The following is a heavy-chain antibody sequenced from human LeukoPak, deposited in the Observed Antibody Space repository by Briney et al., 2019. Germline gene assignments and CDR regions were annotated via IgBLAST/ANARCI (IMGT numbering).Heavy chain of an antibody. V-gene: IGHV4-4*09. CDR2: IYTSGST. J-gene: IGHJ5*02. CDR1: GGSISSYY. D-gene: IGHD5-18*01. Sequence: SETLSLTCPVSGGSISSYYCSSIRQPPGKGLEWIGYIYTSGSTNYNPSRKSRVTISVDTSKNQFSLKLSSVTAADTAVYYCARQATGGASGYTKFDPWGQGALVTVSA. CDR3: ARQATGGASGYTKFDP.